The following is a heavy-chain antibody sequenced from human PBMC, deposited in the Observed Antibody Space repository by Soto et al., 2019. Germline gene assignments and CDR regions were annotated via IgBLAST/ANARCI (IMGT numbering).Heavy chain of an antibody. CDR3: ARDYYDSSGYYLDY. D-gene: IGHD3-22*01. CDR2: IKQDGSEK. J-gene: IGHJ4*02. V-gene: IGHV3-7*01. CDR1: GFTFSSYW. Sequence: PGGSLRLSCAASGFTFSSYWMSWVRQAPGKGLEWVANIKQDGSEKYYVDSVKGRFTISRDNAKNSLYLQMNSLRAEDTAVYYCARDYYDSSGYYLDYWRQRTLVTVSS.